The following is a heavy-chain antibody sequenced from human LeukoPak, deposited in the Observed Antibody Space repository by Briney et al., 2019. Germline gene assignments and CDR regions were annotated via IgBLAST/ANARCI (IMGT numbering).Heavy chain of an antibody. CDR2: IYYSGST. Sequence: SETLSLTCTVSGGSISSSSYYWGWIRQPPGKGLEWIGSIYYSGSTYYNPSLKSRVTISVDTSKNQFSLKLSSVTAADTAVYYCARQPRDLLWFGETSDYWGQGTLVTVSS. D-gene: IGHD3-10*01. V-gene: IGHV4-39*01. CDR3: ARQPRDLLWFGETSDY. CDR1: GGSISSSSYY. J-gene: IGHJ4*02.